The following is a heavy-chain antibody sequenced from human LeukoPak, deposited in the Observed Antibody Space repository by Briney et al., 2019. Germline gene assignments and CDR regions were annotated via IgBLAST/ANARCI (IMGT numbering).Heavy chain of an antibody. V-gene: IGHV1-8*01. CDR1: GYTFTSYD. CDR3: AALREGWEWPKNRNWFDP. D-gene: IGHD3-3*01. J-gene: IGHJ5*02. Sequence: ASVKVSCKASGYTFTSYDINWVRQATGQGLEWMGWMNPNSGNTGYAQKFQGRVTMTRNTSISTAYMELSSLRSEDTAVYYCAALREGWEWPKNRNWFDPWGQGTLVTVSS. CDR2: MNPNSGNT.